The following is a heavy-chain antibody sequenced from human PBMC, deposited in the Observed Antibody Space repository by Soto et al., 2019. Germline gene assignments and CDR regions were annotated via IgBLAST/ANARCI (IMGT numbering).Heavy chain of an antibody. J-gene: IGHJ5*02. V-gene: IGHV3-30-3*01. CDR3: ARERGRVVAATFWFDP. CDR2: ISYDGSNK. D-gene: IGHD2-15*01. CDR1: GFTFSSYA. Sequence: QVQLVESGGGVVQPGRSLRLSCAASGFTFSSYAMHWVRQAPGKGLEWVAVISYDGSNKYYADSVKGRFTISRDNSKNTLDLQMNSLRAEDTAVYYCARERGRVVAATFWFDPWGQGTLVTVSS.